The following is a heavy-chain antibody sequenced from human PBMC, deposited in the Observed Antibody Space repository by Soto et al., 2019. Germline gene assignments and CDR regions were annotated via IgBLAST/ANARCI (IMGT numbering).Heavy chain of an antibody. D-gene: IGHD3-9*01. CDR2: IKSKTDGGTT. V-gene: IGHV3-15*01. CDR1: GFTFSNAW. J-gene: IGHJ4*02. CDR3: TVRYDILTGYYPTTFDY. Sequence: EVQLVESGGGLVKPGGSLRLSCAASGFTFSNAWMSWVRQAPGKGLEWVGRIKSKTDGGTTDYAAPVKGRFTISRDDSKHTLYLQMNSLKTADTAVYYCTVRYDILTGYYPTTFDYWGQGTLVTVSS.